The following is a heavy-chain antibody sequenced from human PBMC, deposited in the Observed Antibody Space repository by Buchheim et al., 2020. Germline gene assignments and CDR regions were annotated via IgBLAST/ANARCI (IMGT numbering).Heavy chain of an antibody. CDR1: GYTFTSYY. D-gene: IGHD5-18*01. CDR3: AREAVDTAMGWVYGMDV. J-gene: IGHJ6*02. Sequence: QVQLVQSGAEVKKPGASVKVSCKASGYTFTSYYMHWVRQAPGQGLEWMGIINPSGGSTSYAQKFPGRVTMTRDTSTSPVYMELSSLRSEDTAVYYCAREAVDTAMGWVYGMDVWGQGTT. CDR2: INPSGGST. V-gene: IGHV1-46*01.